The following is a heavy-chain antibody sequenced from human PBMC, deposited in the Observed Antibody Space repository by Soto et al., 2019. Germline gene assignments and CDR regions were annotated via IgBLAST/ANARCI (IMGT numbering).Heavy chain of an antibody. CDR2: ISGSGGST. J-gene: IGHJ1*01. D-gene: IGHD6-13*01. CDR1: GFTFSSYA. Sequence: GGSLRLSCAASGFTFSSYAMSWVRQAPGKGLEWVSGISGSGGSTYYADSVKGRFTISRDNSKNTLYLQMNSLRAEDTAVYYCAKEHEDTSSWLFGYFQYWGQGTLVTVSS. CDR3: AKEHEDTSSWLFGYFQY. V-gene: IGHV3-23*01.